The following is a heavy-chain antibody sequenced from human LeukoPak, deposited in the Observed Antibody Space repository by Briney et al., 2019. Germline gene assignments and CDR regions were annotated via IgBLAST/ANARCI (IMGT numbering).Heavy chain of an antibody. Sequence: SETLSLTCTVSGGSISSYYWSWIRQPPGKGLEWIGYIYYSGSTNYNPSLKSRVTISVDTSKNQFSLKLSSVTAADTAMYYCARSGYSYGKFDYWGQGTLVTVSS. CDR2: IYYSGST. D-gene: IGHD5-18*01. V-gene: IGHV4-59*01. CDR1: GGSISSYY. J-gene: IGHJ4*02. CDR3: ARSGYSYGKFDY.